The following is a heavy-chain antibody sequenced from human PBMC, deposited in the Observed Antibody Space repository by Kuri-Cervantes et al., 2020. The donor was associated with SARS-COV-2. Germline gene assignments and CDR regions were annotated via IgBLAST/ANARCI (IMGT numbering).Heavy chain of an antibody. V-gene: IGHV3-23*03. CDR1: GFTFSSYD. Sequence: GESLKISCAATGFTFSSYDMTWVRQAPGKGLEWVSGIYDGGDKKYYADSVKGRFTISRDNSKNTLYLQMNSLRAEDTAVYYCAKDSGLGNSLWYFDLWGRGTLVTVSS. CDR2: IYDGGDKK. D-gene: IGHD4-23*01. CDR3: AKDSGLGNSLWYFDL. J-gene: IGHJ2*01.